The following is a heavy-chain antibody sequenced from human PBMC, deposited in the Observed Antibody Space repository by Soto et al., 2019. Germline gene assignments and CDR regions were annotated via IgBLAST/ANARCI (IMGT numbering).Heavy chain of an antibody. CDR1: GDIFRNNW. V-gene: IGHV5-10-1*01. J-gene: IGHJ4*02. Sequence: PVESLNSSCKGSGDIFRNNWITWVLQMPGKGLEWVGRIDLTDSYTSYSPSFQCHVSFSADKSINTTYLHFSSLRASDTAVYYCARHGGSHYLSSGYNYALDYWGQGTPVTVSS. CDR3: ARHGGSHYLSSGYNYALDY. D-gene: IGHD3-22*01. CDR2: IDLTDSYT.